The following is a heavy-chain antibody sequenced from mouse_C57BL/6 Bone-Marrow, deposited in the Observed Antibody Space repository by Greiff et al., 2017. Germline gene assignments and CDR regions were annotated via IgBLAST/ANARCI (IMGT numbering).Heavy chain of an antibody. CDR1: GYTFTSYW. CDR2: IYPGSGST. CDR3: ARYTVGDFDY. J-gene: IGHJ2*01. V-gene: IGHV1-55*01. Sequence: VQLQQSGAELVKPGASVKMSCKASGYTFTSYWITWVKQRPGQGLEWIGDIYPGSGSTNYNEKFKSKATLTVDTSSSTAYMKLSSLTSEDSAVYYCARYTVGDFDYWGQGTTLTVSS. D-gene: IGHD3-3*01.